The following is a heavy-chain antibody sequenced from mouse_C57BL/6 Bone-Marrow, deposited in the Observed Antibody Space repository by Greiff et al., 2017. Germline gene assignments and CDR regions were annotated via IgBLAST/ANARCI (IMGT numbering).Heavy chain of an antibody. V-gene: IGHV1-63*01. CDR1: GYTFTNYW. J-gene: IGHJ1*03. CDR2: IYPGGGYT. Sequence: VQLQQSGAELVRPGTSVKMSCKASGYTFTNYWIGWAKQRPGHGLEWIGDIYPGGGYTNYNEKFKGKATLTADKSSSTAYMQFSSLTSEDSAIYYCARWGDGYWYVDVWGTGTTVTVSS. CDR3: ARWGDGYWYVDV. D-gene: IGHD2-3*01.